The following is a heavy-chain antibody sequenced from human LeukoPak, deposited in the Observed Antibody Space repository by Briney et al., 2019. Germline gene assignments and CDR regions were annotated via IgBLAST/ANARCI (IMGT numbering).Heavy chain of an antibody. D-gene: IGHD3-3*01. CDR1: GFTFGDYA. V-gene: IGHV3-49*03. CDR2: IRSKAYGGTT. J-gene: IGHJ6*03. Sequence: GGSLRLSCTASGFTFGDYAMSWFRQAPGKGLEWVGFIRSKAYGGTTEYAASVKGRFTISRDDSKSIAYLQMNSLKTEDTAVYYCTRGYDFWSGFYYYYMDVWSKGTTVTVSS. CDR3: TRGYDFWSGFYYYYMDV.